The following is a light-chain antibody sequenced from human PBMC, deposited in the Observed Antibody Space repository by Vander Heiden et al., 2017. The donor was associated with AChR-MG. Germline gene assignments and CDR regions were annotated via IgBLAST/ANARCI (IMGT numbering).Light chain of an antibody. J-gene: IGLJ2*01. CDR2: DVN. CDR1: RSDTGRHKD. CDR3: GSYESGSDYVR. Sequence: QPALTQPASVSGSPGQSLTISCPGTRSDTGRHKDVTWYQEHPGKAPKLMIYDVNERPSGVSTRFSGSKSGNTASLTISGLQAEDEADYFCGSYESGSDYVRFGGGTKLTVL. V-gene: IGLV2-14*03.